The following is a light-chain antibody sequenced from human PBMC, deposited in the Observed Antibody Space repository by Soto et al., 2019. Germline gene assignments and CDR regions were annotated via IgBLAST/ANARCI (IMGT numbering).Light chain of an antibody. V-gene: IGKV2D-29*01. CDR1: QSLLHGDGKTS. CDR2: DVS. J-gene: IGKJ4*01. Sequence: DIVRTQTPLSLSVTPGQPASISCKSIQSLLHGDGKTSLFWYLQRPGQPPQLLIFDVSNRVSGVPERFSGSGSGTDFSLKISRVEAEDVGIYYCMQSLQLPLTFGGGTKVDIK. CDR3: MQSLQLPLT.